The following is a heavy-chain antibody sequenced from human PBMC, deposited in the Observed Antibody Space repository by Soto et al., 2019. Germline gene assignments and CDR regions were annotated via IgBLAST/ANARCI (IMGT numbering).Heavy chain of an antibody. J-gene: IGHJ4*02. V-gene: IGHV3-30*18. Sequence: GGSLRLSCAASGFTFSSYGMHWVRQAPGKGLEWVAVISYDGSNKYYADSVKGRFTISRDNSKNTLYLQMNSLRAEDTAVYYWAKDGVRKGSSGYALDYGGQGTRVTVP. CDR1: GFTFSSYG. D-gene: IGHD3-22*01. CDR2: ISYDGSNK. CDR3: AKDGVRKGSSGYALDY.